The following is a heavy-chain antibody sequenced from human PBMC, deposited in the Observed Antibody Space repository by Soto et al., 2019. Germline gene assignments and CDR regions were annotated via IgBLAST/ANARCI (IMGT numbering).Heavy chain of an antibody. CDR2: IDNDGSAT. Sequence: GGSLRLSCVASGFPFNIYWMHWVRQAPGKGLEWVSRIDNDGSATTYADSVKGRFTISRDNAKNTLFLQMNTLRVDDTAVYYCARDNWNSYWGQGTLVTVSS. CDR1: GFPFNIYW. J-gene: IGHJ4*02. V-gene: IGHV3-74*01. CDR3: ARDNWNSY. D-gene: IGHD1-1*01.